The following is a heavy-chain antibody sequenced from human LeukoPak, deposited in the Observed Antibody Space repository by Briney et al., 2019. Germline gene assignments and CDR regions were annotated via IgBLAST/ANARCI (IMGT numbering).Heavy chain of an antibody. CDR3: AELGITMIGGV. CDR2: ISGSGGST. CDR1: GFTFSSYG. Sequence: PGGSLRLSCAASGFTFSSYGMSWVRQAPGKGLEWVSAISGSGGSTYYADSVKGRFAISRDNSKNTMYLQMNSLRAEDTAVYYCAELGITMIGGVWGKGTTVTISS. V-gene: IGHV3-23*01. J-gene: IGHJ6*04. D-gene: IGHD3-10*02.